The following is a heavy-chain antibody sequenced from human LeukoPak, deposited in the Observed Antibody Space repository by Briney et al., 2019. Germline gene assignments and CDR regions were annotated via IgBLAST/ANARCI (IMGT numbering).Heavy chain of an antibody. CDR2: IYSGGST. CDR3: AKDGGGYCNNSSC. V-gene: IGHV3-53*01. Sequence: HPGGSLRLSCAASGFTVSSNYMSWVRQAPGKGLEWVSVIYSGGSTYYADSVKGRFTISRDNSKNTLYLQMNSLGAADTAVYYCAKDGGGYCNNSSCWGQGTLVTVSS. J-gene: IGHJ4*02. CDR1: GFTVSSNY. D-gene: IGHD2-2*01.